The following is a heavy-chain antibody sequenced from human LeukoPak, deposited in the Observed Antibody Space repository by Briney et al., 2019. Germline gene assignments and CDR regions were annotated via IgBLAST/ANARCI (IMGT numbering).Heavy chain of an antibody. J-gene: IGHJ4*02. Sequence: GGSLRLSCAASGFTFSSYSMNWVRQAPGKGLEWVSSISSSSSYIYYADSVKGRFTISRDNAKNSLYLQMNSPRAEDTAVYYCARDGGSGAAGFDYWGQGTLVTVSS. D-gene: IGHD6-13*01. CDR1: GFTFSSYS. CDR2: ISSSSSYI. V-gene: IGHV3-21*01. CDR3: ARDGGSGAAGFDY.